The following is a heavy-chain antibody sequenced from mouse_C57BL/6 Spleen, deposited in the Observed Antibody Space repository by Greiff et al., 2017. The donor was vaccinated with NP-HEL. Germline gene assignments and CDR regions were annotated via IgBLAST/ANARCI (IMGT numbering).Heavy chain of an antibody. D-gene: IGHD1-1*01. CDR2: IDPSDSET. Sequence: QVQLQQSGAELVRPGSSVKLSCKASGYTFTSYWMHWVKQRPIQGLEWIGNIDPSDSETHYNQKFKDKATLTVDKSSSTAYMQLSSLTSEDSAVYYCARDSSITTVVADDFDVWGTGTTVTVSS. V-gene: IGHV1-52*01. J-gene: IGHJ1*03. CDR1: GYTFTSYW. CDR3: ARDSSITTVVADDFDV.